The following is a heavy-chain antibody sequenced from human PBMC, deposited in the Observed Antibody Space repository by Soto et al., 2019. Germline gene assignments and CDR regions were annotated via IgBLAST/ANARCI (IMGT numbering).Heavy chain of an antibody. J-gene: IGHJ5*02. CDR3: AGLGSSCYYRSP. Sequence: LRLSCAASGFTFSSYSMNWVRQAPGKGLEWVSSISSSSSYIYYADSVKGRFTISRDNAKNSLYLQMNSLRDEDTAVYYCAGLGSSCYYRSPWGQGTLVTVSS. CDR2: ISSSSSYI. V-gene: IGHV3-21*01. CDR1: GFTFSSYS. D-gene: IGHD3-22*01.